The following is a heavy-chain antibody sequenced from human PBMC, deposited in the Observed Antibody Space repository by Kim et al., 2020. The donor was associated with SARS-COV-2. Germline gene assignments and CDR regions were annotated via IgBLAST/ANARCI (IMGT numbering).Heavy chain of an antibody. CDR3: AREGRGYYDSSGYYYLFDY. V-gene: IGHV1-46*01. Sequence: GRVTMTRDTSTSTVYMELSSLRSEDTAVYYCAREGRGYYDSSGYYYLFDYWGQGTLVTVSS. D-gene: IGHD3-22*01. J-gene: IGHJ4*02.